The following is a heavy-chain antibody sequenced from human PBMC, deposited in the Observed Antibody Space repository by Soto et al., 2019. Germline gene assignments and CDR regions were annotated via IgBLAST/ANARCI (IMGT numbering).Heavy chain of an antibody. CDR1: GFTFSDHW. Sequence: EVQLVESGGGVAQPGGSLRLSCAASGFTFSDHWMHWVRQVPGKGLVWVARINSDGSTTTYADSVKGRFTISRANARNTRYLQMDSLRAGDTALYYCARGYSSGPDYWGQGTLVTVSS. D-gene: IGHD6-19*01. V-gene: IGHV3-74*01. J-gene: IGHJ4*02. CDR2: INSDGSTT. CDR3: ARGYSSGPDY.